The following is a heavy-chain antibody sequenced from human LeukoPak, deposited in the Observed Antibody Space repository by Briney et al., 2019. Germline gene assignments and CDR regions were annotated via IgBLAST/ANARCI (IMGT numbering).Heavy chain of an antibody. D-gene: IGHD6-19*01. CDR2: ISAYNGNT. V-gene: IGHV1-18*01. CDR3: ARVAAVAGSPFDY. CDR1: GYTFTSYG. J-gene: IGHJ4*02. Sequence: AASVKVSCKASGYTFTSYGISWVRQAPGQGLEWMGWISAYNGNTNYAQKLKGRVTMTTDTSTSTAYMELRSLRSDDTAVYYCARVAAVAGSPFDYWGQGTLVSVSS.